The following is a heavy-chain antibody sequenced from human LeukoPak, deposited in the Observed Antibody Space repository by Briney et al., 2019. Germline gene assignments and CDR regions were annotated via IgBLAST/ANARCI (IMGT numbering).Heavy chain of an antibody. Sequence: GGSLRLSCAASGFTFSSYSMNWVRQAPGKGLEGVSSISSSSSYIYYADSVKGRFTISRDNAKNSLYLQMNSLRAEDTAVYYCARLGYSSGWDKNYFDYWGQGTLVTVSS. D-gene: IGHD6-19*01. J-gene: IGHJ4*02. CDR3: ARLGYSSGWDKNYFDY. CDR2: ISSSSSYI. CDR1: GFTFSSYS. V-gene: IGHV3-21*01.